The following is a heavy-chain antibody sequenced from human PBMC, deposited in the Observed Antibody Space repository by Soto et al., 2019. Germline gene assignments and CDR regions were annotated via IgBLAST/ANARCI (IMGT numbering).Heavy chain of an antibody. J-gene: IGHJ4*02. D-gene: IGHD6-13*01. CDR3: ATGSIALDN. CDR2: IAYDGSNK. CDR1: GFTFRSYA. V-gene: IGHV3-30-3*01. Sequence: QVQLVESGGGVVQPGRSLRLSCAASGFTFRSYAMHWVRQAPGKGLECVAVIAYDGSNKFYRDYVRGRFTISRDNAENRLYLQMDSLRVEDTALYYCATGSIALDNWGQGTLVTVSS.